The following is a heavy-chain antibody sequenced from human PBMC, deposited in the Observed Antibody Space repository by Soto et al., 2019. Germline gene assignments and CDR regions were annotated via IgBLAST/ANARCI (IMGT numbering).Heavy chain of an antibody. CDR1: GGTFSSYT. CDR3: ARGGYCSGGSCGLTDY. D-gene: IGHD2-15*01. Sequence: QVQLVQSGAEVKKPGSSVKVSCKASGGTFSSYTISWVRQAPGQGLEWMGRIIPILGIANYAQKFQGRVTITAEKSTSTAYMELSSLRSEDTAVYYCARGGYCSGGSCGLTDYWGQGTLVTVSS. J-gene: IGHJ4*02. CDR2: IIPILGIA. V-gene: IGHV1-69*02.